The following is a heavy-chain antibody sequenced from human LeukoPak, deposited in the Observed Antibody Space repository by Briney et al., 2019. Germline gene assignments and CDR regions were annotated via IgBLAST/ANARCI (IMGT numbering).Heavy chain of an antibody. CDR1: GFTFSDYY. V-gene: IGHV3-11*04. Sequence: PGGSLRLSCAASGFTFSDYYMSWIRQAPGKGLEWVPYISSSGSTIYYADSVKGRFTISRDNAKNSLFLQMISLRAEDTALYYCVRDRKYRIVGTTQHYFDFWGQGTLVSVSS. CDR2: ISSSGSTI. CDR3: VRDRKYRIVGTTQHYFDF. J-gene: IGHJ4*02. D-gene: IGHD1-26*01.